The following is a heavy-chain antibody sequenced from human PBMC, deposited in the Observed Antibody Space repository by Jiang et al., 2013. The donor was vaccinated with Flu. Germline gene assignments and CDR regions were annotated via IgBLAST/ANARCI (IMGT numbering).Heavy chain of an antibody. V-gene: IGHV4-38-2*02. CDR1: AYSISSGYY. CDR3: ARDRGSQYSGMDV. J-gene: IGHJ6*04. CDR2: IFHGGGT. Sequence: GPGLVKPSETLSLTCAVSAYSISSGYYWGWIRQPPGKGLEWIGSIFHGGGTYYNPSLKSRVTISIDTSRNQFSLKLTSVAAADTAVYYCARDRGSQYSGMDVWGKGTTVTVSS. D-gene: IGHD2-15*01.